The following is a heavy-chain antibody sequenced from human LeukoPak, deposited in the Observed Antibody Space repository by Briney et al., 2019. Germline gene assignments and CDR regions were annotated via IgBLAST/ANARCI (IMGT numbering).Heavy chain of an antibody. CDR2: INPNSGGT. CDR1: GYTFTGYY. D-gene: IGHD3-22*01. J-gene: IGHJ4*02. CDR3: ARVFRGGSDYYDSSGYYRPFDY. Sequence: GESLKVSCKASGYTFTGYYMHWVRQAPGQGLEWMGRINPNSGGTNYAQKFQGRVTMTRDTSISTAYMELSRLRSDDTAVYYCARVFRGGSDYYDSSGYYRPFDYWGQGTLVTVSS. V-gene: IGHV1-2*06.